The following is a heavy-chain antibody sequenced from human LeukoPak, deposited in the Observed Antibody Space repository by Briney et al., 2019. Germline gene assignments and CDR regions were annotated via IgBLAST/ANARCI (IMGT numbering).Heavy chain of an antibody. D-gene: IGHD2-2*01. V-gene: IGHV4-4*07. J-gene: IGHJ4*02. CDR3: VRLVRYCSTDTCYPFDY. CDR2: FYSTGST. CDR1: GGSISSYY. Sequence: SETLSLTCTVSGGSISSYYWTWIRQPAGKGLEWIGRFYSTGSTNYNPSLKSRVTMSVDTSKNQFSLKLNSVTAADTAVYYCVRLVRYCSTDTCYPFDYWGQGTLVTVSS.